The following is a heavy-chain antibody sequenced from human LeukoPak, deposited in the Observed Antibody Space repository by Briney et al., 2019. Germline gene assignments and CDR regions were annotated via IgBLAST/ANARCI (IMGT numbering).Heavy chain of an antibody. V-gene: IGHV3-30-3*01. D-gene: IGHD1-7*01. J-gene: IGHJ4*02. CDR1: GFTFSSYA. CDR2: ISYDGSNK. Sequence: GRSLRLSCAASGFTFSSYAMHWVRQAPGKGLEWVAVISYDGSNKYYADSVKGRFTISRDNSKNTLYLQMNSLRAEDTAVYYCAREMGWNYRHAAYWGQGTLVTVSS. CDR3: AREMGWNYRHAAY.